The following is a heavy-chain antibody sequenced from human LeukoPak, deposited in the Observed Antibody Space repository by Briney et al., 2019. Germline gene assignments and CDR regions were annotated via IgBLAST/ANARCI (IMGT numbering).Heavy chain of an antibody. Sequence: ASVKVSCKASGGTFSSYAISWVRQAPGQGLEWMGGIIPIFGTANYAQKFQGRVTITADESTSTAYMELSSLRSEDTAVYYCARGSIFGVVLNRFDPWGQGTLVTVSS. V-gene: IGHV1-69*13. J-gene: IGHJ5*02. CDR1: GGTFSSYA. CDR3: ARGSIFGVVLNRFDP. CDR2: IIPIFGTA. D-gene: IGHD3-3*01.